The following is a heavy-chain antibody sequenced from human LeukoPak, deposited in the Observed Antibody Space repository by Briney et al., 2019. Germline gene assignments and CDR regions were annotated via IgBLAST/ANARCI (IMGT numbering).Heavy chain of an antibody. Sequence: GRSLRLSCAASGFTFSNYGMHWVRQAPGKGLEWVAFIWYDGSDKYYADSVKGRFTISRDRSKNTLYLQMNSLRAVDTAVYFCAKALTATGAIIDYWGQGTLVTVSS. CDR2: IWYDGSDK. D-gene: IGHD7-27*01. CDR3: AKALTATGAIIDY. J-gene: IGHJ4*02. V-gene: IGHV3-33*03. CDR1: GFTFSNYG.